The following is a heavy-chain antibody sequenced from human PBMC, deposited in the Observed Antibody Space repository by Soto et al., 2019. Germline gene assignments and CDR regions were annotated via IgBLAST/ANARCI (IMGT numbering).Heavy chain of an antibody. J-gene: IGHJ5*02. V-gene: IGHV4-59*01. CDR2: IYYSGST. D-gene: IGHD1-20*01. CDR3: ARDSITETTRSEYPNWFDP. Sequence: PSETLSLTCTVSGGSISSYYWSWIRQPPGKGLEWIGYIYYSGSTNYNPSLKSRVTRAVATSKNPFSLRLCSVTAADTAVYSCARDSITETTRSEYPNWFDPWGQGTLVTGS. CDR1: GGSISSYY.